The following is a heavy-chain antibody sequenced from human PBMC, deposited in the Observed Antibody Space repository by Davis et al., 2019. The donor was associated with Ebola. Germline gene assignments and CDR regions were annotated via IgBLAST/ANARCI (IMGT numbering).Heavy chain of an antibody. D-gene: IGHD3-10*01. J-gene: IGHJ4*02. CDR3: AREMRSAYGQIDY. V-gene: IGHV3-30-3*01. Sequence: PGGSLRLSCAASGFTFSSYAMHWVRQAPGKGLEWVAVISYDGSNKYYADSVKGRFTISRDNSKNTLYLQMNSLSAEDTAVYYCAREMRSAYGQIDYWGQGTLVTVSS. CDR2: ISYDGSNK. CDR1: GFTFSSYA.